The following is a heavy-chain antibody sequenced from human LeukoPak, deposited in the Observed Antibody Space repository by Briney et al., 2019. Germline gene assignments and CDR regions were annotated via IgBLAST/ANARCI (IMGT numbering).Heavy chain of an antibody. V-gene: IGHV4-4*07. J-gene: IGHJ2*01. CDR3: ARDKQQLVHLSQAASGSGSWYFDL. CDR2: IYTSGSP. CDR1: GGSISNYY. D-gene: IGHD6-13*01. Sequence: SETLSLTCSVPGGSISNYYWTWIRQPAGKGLEWIGRIYTSGSPNNNPSLKSRVTMSVDTSKNQFSLKLSSVTAADTAVYYCARDKQQLVHLSQAASGSGSWYFDLWGRGTLVTVSS.